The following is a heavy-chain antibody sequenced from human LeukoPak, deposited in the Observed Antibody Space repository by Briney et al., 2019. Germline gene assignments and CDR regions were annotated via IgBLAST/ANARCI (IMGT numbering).Heavy chain of an antibody. D-gene: IGHD3-10*01. V-gene: IGHV3-23*01. CDR3: ARAAMVRGVDYFDY. CDR2: ISSSGGAT. Sequence: GGSLRLSCAASGFTFSSYSMSWARQAPGKGLEWVSVISSSGGATYYADSVKGRFTISRDNSKNTLYLQMNSLRVDDTAIYYCARAAMVRGVDYFDYWGQGTLVTVSS. CDR1: GFTFSSYS. J-gene: IGHJ4*02.